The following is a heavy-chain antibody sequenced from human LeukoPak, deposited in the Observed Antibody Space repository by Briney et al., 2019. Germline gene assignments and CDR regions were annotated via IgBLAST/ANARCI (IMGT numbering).Heavy chain of an antibody. CDR1: GFTFGDYA. Sequence: PGRSLRLSCTASGFTFGDYAMSWFRQAPGKGLEWVGFIRSKAYGGTTEYAASVKGRFTISRDDSKSIAYLQMNSLKTEDTAVYYCTRGGPWDSSTDYFDYWGQGTLVTVSS. J-gene: IGHJ4*02. CDR3: TRGGPWDSSTDYFDY. V-gene: IGHV3-49*03. CDR2: IRSKAYGGTT. D-gene: IGHD6-13*01.